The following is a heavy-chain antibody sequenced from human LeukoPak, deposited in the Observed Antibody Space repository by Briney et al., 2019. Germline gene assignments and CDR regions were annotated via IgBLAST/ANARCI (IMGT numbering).Heavy chain of an antibody. V-gene: IGHV3-30*03. Sequence: GGSLRLSCTASGFTFSGYGMHWVRQAPGMGLEWVAIISYDGSNTFYGDSVKGRFTISRDNSKKTLYLQMNSLRTEDTAVYYCARDRAWNYFDYWGQGTLVTVSS. CDR1: GFTFSGYG. CDR3: ARDRAWNYFDY. CDR2: ISYDGSNT. D-gene: IGHD3-3*01. J-gene: IGHJ4*02.